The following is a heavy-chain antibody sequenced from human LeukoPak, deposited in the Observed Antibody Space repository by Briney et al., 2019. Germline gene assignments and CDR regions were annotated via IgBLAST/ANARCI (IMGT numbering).Heavy chain of an antibody. CDR1: GFTFSSYA. J-gene: IGHJ4*02. D-gene: IGHD6-19*01. V-gene: IGHV3-11*04. CDR2: IRSSGTTI. Sequence: GGSLRLSCAASGFTFSSYAVSWIRQAPGKGLECVSYIRSSGTTIYYADSVKGRFTISRDNAKNSLYLQMNSLGAEDTAVYYCARGNSGWYYFDYWGQGTLVTVSS. CDR3: ARGNSGWYYFDY.